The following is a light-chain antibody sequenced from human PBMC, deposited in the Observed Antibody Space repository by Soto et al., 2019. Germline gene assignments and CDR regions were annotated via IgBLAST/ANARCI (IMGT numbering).Light chain of an antibody. V-gene: IGLV1-40*01. CDR1: SSNIGAGYD. CDR2: GNI. CDR3: QSYDSTLSARYV. Sequence: QSVLTQPPSVSGAPGQRVTISCTGSSSNIGAGYDVHWYQQRPGTAPKLLIFGNINRPSGVPDRSSGSKSGTSASLAITGLQAEDEGDYCCQSYDSTLSARYVFGTGTTLTVL. J-gene: IGLJ1*01.